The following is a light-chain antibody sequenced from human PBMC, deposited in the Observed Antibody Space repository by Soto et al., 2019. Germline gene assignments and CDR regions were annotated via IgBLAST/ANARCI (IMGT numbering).Light chain of an antibody. J-gene: IGKJ5*01. CDR2: DAS. CDR3: QQRSNWPRST. Sequence: EIVFTQSPATLSSLPGDRVALSCRSSQYINTRLAWYQHRPGQAPRLLIYDASNRATGIPARFSGSGSGTDFTLTISSLEPEDFAVYYCQQRSNWPRSTFGQGTRLEIK. V-gene: IGKV3-11*01. CDR1: QYINTR.